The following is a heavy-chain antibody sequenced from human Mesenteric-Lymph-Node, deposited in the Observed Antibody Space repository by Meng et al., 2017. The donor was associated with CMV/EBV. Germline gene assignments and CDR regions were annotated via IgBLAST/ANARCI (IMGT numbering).Heavy chain of an antibody. CDR1: GFTFSGYW. CDR3: ARLVSRYDCWSGTYYHYGMDV. V-gene: IGHV3-7*01. Sequence: GESLKISCAASGFTFSGYWMSWVRQAPGKGLEWVANIKQDGSEKNIVDSARGRFTISRDNARNSLYLQMNSLRADNTAVYYCARLVSRYDCWSGTYYHYGMDVWGQGTTVTVSS. J-gene: IGHJ6*02. D-gene: IGHD3-3*01. CDR2: IKQDGSEK.